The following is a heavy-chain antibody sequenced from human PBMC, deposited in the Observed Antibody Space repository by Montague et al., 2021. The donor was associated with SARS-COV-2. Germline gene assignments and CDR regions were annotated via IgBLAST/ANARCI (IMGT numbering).Heavy chain of an antibody. Sequence: SLKLSCAASGFPFTHYEMNWVRQAPGKGLEWVSYLSSSGSIIYYADSVKGRFTISRDVAKNSLYLQMSSLRAEDTAVYYCARDREYCSSASCYDIYYGMDVWGPGTTVTVSS. J-gene: IGHJ6*02. V-gene: IGHV3-48*03. CDR2: LSSSGSII. CDR3: ARDREYCSSASCYDIYYGMDV. D-gene: IGHD2-2*01. CDR1: GFPFTHYE.